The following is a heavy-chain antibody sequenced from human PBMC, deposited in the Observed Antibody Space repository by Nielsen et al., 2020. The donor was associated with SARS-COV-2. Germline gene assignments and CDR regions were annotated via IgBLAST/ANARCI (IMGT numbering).Heavy chain of an antibody. D-gene: IGHD5-18*01. CDR1: GGSISSGGYY. Sequence: SETLSLTCTVSGGSISSGGYYWSWIRQHPGKGLEWIGYIYYSGTTYYNPSLKSRVTVSVDTSKNQFSLKLSSVTAADTAVYYCASYGVGTAMDDAFDIWGQGTRVTVSS. J-gene: IGHJ3*02. CDR2: IYYSGTT. CDR3: ASYGVGTAMDDAFDI. V-gene: IGHV4-31*03.